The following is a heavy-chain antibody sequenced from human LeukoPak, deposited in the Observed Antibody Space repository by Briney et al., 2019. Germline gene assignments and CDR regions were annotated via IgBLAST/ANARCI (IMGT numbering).Heavy chain of an antibody. V-gene: IGHV3-7*01. CDR1: GFTFSTYW. CDR2: IKQDGSEK. D-gene: IGHD3-22*01. Sequence: GGSLRLSCAASGFTFSTYWMSWVRQAPGKGPEWVANIKQDGSEKCYVDSVKGRFTISRDNAKKSLYLQMNSLRAEDTAVYYCARETLGYYDDAFDIWGQGTMVTVSS. CDR3: ARETLGYYDDAFDI. J-gene: IGHJ3*02.